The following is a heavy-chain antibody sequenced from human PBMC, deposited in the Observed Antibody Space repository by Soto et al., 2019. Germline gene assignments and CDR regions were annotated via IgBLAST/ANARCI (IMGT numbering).Heavy chain of an antibody. D-gene: IGHD3-16*01. J-gene: IGHJ4*02. CDR3: ARLQPEKGGGSTWAFDY. V-gene: IGHV5-51*01. Sequence: EVQLVQSGAEVRKPGETLKISCKGSGYSFTTYWIGWVRQMPGKGLEWMGIIYPGDSDVRSSPSFQGQVTISADKSITTAYLQWSTLKASDTAMYYCARLQPEKGGGSTWAFDYWGQGTQVTVSS. CDR1: GYSFTTYW. CDR2: IYPGDSDV.